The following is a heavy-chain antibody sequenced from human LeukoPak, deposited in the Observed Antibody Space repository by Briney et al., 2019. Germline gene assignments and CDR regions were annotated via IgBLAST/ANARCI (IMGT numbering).Heavy chain of an antibody. V-gene: IGHV3-48*03. Sequence: GGSLRLSCAASGFTFDDYAMNWVRQAPGKGLEWVSYVSSSGSTIYYADSVKGRFTISRDNAKNSLYLQMNSLRAEDTAVYYCAELGITMIGGVWGKGTTVTISS. CDR2: VSSSGSTI. CDR1: GFTFDDYA. J-gene: IGHJ6*04. D-gene: IGHD3-10*02. CDR3: AELGITMIGGV.